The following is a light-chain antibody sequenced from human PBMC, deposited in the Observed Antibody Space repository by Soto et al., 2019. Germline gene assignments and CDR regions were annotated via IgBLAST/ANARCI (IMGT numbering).Light chain of an antibody. J-gene: IGKJ4*01. CDR3: QQRNDWPPAT. CDR1: QSVSFY. CDR2: DTS. Sequence: VLTQSQATLSLSPGERATLSCRASQSVSFYLAWYQQKPGQAPRLLIYDTSKRAPGIPARFSGSGSGTEFTLTITSVEPEDFAVYYCQQRNDWPPATFGGGTKVEIK. V-gene: IGKV3-11*01.